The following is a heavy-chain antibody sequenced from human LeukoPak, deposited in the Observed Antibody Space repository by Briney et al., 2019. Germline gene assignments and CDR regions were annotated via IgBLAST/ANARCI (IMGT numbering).Heavy chain of an antibody. CDR1: GFTCSSYA. J-gene: IGHJ4*02. D-gene: IGHD6-19*01. V-gene: IGHV3-23*01. CDR2: IGGSGGST. Sequence: GGSLRLSCAASGFTCSSYAMSWVRQAPGKGLEWVSAIGGSGGSTYYADSVKGRFTISRDNSKNTLYLQMNSLRAEDTAVYYCAKRRSGWHFDYWGQGTLVTVSS. CDR3: AKRRSGWHFDY.